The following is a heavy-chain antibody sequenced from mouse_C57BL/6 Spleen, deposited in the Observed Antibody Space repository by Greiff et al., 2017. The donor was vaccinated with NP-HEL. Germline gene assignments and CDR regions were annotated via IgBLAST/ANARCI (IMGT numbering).Heavy chain of an antibody. J-gene: IGHJ3*01. Sequence: EVKVVESGGDLVKPGGSLKLSCAASGFTFSSYGMSWVRQTPDKRLEWVATISSGGSYTYYPDSVKGRFTISRDNAKNTLYLQMSSLKSEDTAMYYCAIYDGYSAWFAYWGQGTLVTVSA. V-gene: IGHV5-6*01. D-gene: IGHD2-3*01. CDR2: ISSGGSYT. CDR3: AIYDGYSAWFAY. CDR1: GFTFSSYG.